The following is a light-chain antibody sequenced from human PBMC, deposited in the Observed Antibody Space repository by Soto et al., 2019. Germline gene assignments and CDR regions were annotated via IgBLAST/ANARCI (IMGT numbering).Light chain of an antibody. CDR2: GAS. CDR1: ETITNND. CDR3: HHYGSSPPYT. Sequence: EIVLMQSPDILSLSPGERATVSCRASETITNNDLAWYQQKPGQAPRLLLYGASTRPTGIPDRFSGSGSGTDLTLTIDRLEPEDFSVYFCHHYGSSPPYTFGQGTKLDIK. V-gene: IGKV3-20*01. J-gene: IGKJ2*01.